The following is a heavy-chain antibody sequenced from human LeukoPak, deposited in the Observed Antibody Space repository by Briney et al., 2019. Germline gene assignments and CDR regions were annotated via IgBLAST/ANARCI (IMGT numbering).Heavy chain of an antibody. V-gene: IGHV1-18*01. CDR3: ARDYLGYSSTSRTGY. Sequence: GASVKVSCKASGYTFTSYGISWVRQAPGQGLEWMGWISAYNGNTNYAQKLQGRVTMTTDTSTSTAYMELRSLRSDDTAVYYCARDYLGYSSTSRTGYWGQGTLVTVSS. CDR1: GYTFTSYG. CDR2: ISAYNGNT. D-gene: IGHD6-13*01. J-gene: IGHJ4*02.